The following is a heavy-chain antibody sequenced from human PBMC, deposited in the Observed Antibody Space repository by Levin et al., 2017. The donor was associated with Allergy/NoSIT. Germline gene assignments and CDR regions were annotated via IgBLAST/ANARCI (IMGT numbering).Heavy chain of an antibody. D-gene: IGHD3-10*01. J-gene: IGHJ6*03. Sequence: SETLSLTCAVYGGSFSGYYWSWIRQPPGKGLEWIGEINHSGNTNYNPSLKSRVTISVDTSKNQFSLKLSSVTAADTAVYYCARGRGVRGVIINRASYYYMDVWGKGTTVTVSS. CDR3: ARGRGVRGVIINRASYYYMDV. CDR2: INHSGNT. CDR1: GGSFSGYY. V-gene: IGHV4-34*01.